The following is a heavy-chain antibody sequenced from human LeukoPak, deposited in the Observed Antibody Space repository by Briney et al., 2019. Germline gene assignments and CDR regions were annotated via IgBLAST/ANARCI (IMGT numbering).Heavy chain of an antibody. CDR1: GFSFSNYW. V-gene: IGHV3-7*01. J-gene: IGHJ6*02. CDR2: IKYDGSEI. D-gene: IGHD2-15*01. Sequence: GGSLRLSCAASGFSFSNYWMSWVRQAPGKGPEWVANIKYDGSEIYYMDSARGRFTISRDNAKNSLYLQMNSLRAEDTAMYSCTRDRQGPRLYEMDVRGQGTTVTVS. CDR3: TRDRQGPRLYEMDV.